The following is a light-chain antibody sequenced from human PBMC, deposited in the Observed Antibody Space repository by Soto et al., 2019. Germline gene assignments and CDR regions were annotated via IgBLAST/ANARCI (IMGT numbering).Light chain of an antibody. Sequence: EIVLTQSPGTLSLSPGERATLSCRASQSVSSSYLAWYQQKPGQAPRLLIYGASSRATGIPDRFRGSGSGTDVTLTISRLEPEDFAVFYCEQYGSSPWTVGNGTKV. J-gene: IGKJ1*01. CDR2: GAS. V-gene: IGKV3-20*01. CDR3: EQYGSSPWT. CDR1: QSVSSSY.